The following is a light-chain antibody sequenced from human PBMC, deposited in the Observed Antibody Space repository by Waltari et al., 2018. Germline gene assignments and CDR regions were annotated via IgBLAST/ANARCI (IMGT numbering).Light chain of an antibody. CDR1: RSNIGDNP. CDR2: SDN. CDR3: AAWDDSLNGRLL. Sequence: QSVLTQPPSASGAPGQTVTISCSGRRSNIGDNPVNWYQLLPKTAPTLLVFSDNPRPSGVPDRFSGSKSGTSASLTISGLQFEDEADYYCAAWDDSLNGRLLFGGGTKLTVL. J-gene: IGLJ2*01. V-gene: IGLV1-44*01.